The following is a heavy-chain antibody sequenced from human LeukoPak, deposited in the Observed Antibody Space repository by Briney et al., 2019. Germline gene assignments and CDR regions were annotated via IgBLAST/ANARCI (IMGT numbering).Heavy chain of an antibody. CDR3: TRGHYYGMDV. Sequence: GGSLRLSCAASEFTFKSYNMSWVRQAPGKGLEWVSSISSSSTYIYYADSVKGRFTISRDNAKNSLYLQMNSLRAEDTAVYYCTRGHYYGMDVWGKGTTVTVST. CDR2: ISSSSTYI. CDR1: EFTFKSYN. V-gene: IGHV3-21*01. J-gene: IGHJ6*04.